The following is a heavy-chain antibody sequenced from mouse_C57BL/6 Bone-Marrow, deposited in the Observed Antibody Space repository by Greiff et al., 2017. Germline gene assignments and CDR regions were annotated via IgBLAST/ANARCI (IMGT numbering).Heavy chain of an antibody. Sequence: QVQMQQPGAELVRPGTSVKLSCKASGYTFTSYWMHWVKQRPGQGLEWIGVIDPSDSYTNYNQKFKGKATLTVDTSSSTAYMQLSSLTSEDSAVYYCARPYGSSSFAYWGQGTLVTVSA. V-gene: IGHV1-59*01. D-gene: IGHD1-1*01. CDR3: ARPYGSSSFAY. CDR2: IDPSDSYT. J-gene: IGHJ3*01. CDR1: GYTFTSYW.